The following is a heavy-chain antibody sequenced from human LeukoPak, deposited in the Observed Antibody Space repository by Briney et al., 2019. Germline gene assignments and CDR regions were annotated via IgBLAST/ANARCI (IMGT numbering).Heavy chain of an antibody. CDR1: GGSISSGGYS. CDR2: IYHSGST. D-gene: IGHD4-23*01. CDR3: ARLRGTTVVTPTFLWFDY. Sequence: PSQTLSLTCAVSGGSISSGGYSWSWIRQPPGKGLEWIGYIYHSGSTNYNPSLKSRVTISVDTSKNQFSLKLSSVTAADTAVYYCARLRGTTVVTPTFLWFDYWGQGTLVTVSS. J-gene: IGHJ4*02. V-gene: IGHV4-30-2*01.